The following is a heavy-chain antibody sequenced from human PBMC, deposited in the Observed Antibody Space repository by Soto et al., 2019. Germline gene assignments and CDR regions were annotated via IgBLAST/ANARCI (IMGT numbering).Heavy chain of an antibody. CDR1: GGSISSGGYS. Sequence: QLQLQGSGSGLVKPSQTLSLTCAVSGGSISSGGYSWSWIRQPPGKGLEWIGYIYHSGSTYYNPSLKSRITISIDRSKNQLSLKLSSVTAADTAVYYCARGMTTVTTLDYWGQGTLVTVSS. CDR2: IYHSGST. J-gene: IGHJ4*02. V-gene: IGHV4-30-2*01. CDR3: ARGMTTVTTLDY. D-gene: IGHD4-4*01.